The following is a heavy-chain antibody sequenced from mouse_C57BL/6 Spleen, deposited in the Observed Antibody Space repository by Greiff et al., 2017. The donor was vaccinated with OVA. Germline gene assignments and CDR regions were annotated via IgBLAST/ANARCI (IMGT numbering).Heavy chain of an antibody. Sequence: QVQLQQPGAELVRPGSSVKLSCKASGYTFTSYWMHWVKQRPIQGLEWIGNIDPSDSETHYNQKFKDKATLTVDTSSSTAYMQLSSLTSEASAVYYSARGDDGSSYGGYFDDGGTGTTVTVSA. D-gene: IGHD1-1*01. CDR1: GYTFTSYW. V-gene: IGHV1-52*01. CDR3: ARGDDGSSYGGYFDD. CDR2: IDPSDSET. J-gene: IGHJ1*03.